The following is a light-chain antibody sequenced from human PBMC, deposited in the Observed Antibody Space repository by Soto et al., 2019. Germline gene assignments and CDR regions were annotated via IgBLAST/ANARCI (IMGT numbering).Light chain of an antibody. V-gene: IGKV3-20*01. CDR2: GAS. CDR3: QQYGSSLALT. Sequence: EIVLTQSPGTLSLSPGERANLSCRASQSVSSIYLAWYQQKPGQAPRLLIYGASSRATGIPDRFSGSGSGTDFTLTISRLEPEDFAVYYCQQYGSSLALTFGGGTKVDIK. CDR1: QSVSSIY. J-gene: IGKJ4*01.